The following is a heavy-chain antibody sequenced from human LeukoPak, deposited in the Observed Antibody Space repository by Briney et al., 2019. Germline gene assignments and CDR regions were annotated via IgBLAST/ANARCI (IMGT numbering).Heavy chain of an antibody. Sequence: SETLSLTCAGYGGSFSGYYWSWLRQPPGKGLEWLGEINHSGSTNYNPSLMSPVTISLDTSKNQVSLKLCSVTAADTAVYYCARVRLQFYYGSGSYYSSFDYWGQGTLVTVSS. J-gene: IGHJ4*02. CDR1: GGSFSGYY. V-gene: IGHV4-34*01. CDR3: ARVRLQFYYGSGSYYSSFDY. D-gene: IGHD3-10*01. CDR2: INHSGST.